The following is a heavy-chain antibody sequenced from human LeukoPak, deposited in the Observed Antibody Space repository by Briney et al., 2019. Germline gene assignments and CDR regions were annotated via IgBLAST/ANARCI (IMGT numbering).Heavy chain of an antibody. D-gene: IGHD3-16*01. CDR1: GGSFSGYY. CDR3: VRHGARRWFDP. CDR2: INHSGST. V-gene: IGHV4-34*01. J-gene: IGHJ5*02. Sequence: SETLSLTCAVYGGSFSGYYWSWIRQPPGKGLEWIGEINHSGSTNYNPSLKSRVTISVDTSKNQFSLKLSSVTAADTAVYYCVRHGARRWFDPWGQGTLVTVSS.